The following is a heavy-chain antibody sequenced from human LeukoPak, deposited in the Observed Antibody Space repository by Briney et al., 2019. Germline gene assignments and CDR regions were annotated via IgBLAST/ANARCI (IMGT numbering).Heavy chain of an antibody. V-gene: IGHV4-28*03. D-gene: IGHD3-10*01. Sequence: SETLSLTCAVSGYSISSSNWWGWIRQPPGKGLEWIGYIYYTGSTFYNPSPKSRLSISVETSKNQFSLKLSSVTAADTAVYYCARDSLLYYAFDIWGHGTMVTVSS. CDR2: IYYTGST. CDR1: GYSISSSNW. CDR3: ARDSLLYYAFDI. J-gene: IGHJ3*02.